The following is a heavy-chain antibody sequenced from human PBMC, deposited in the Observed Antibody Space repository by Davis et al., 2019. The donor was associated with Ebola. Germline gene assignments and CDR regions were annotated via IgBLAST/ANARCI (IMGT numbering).Heavy chain of an antibody. CDR1: GFTFSSYA. CDR3: ANLVWNYGSGSPFDY. J-gene: IGHJ4*02. V-gene: IGHV3-23*01. CDR2: ISGSGGST. Sequence: PGGSLRLSCAASGFTFSSYAMSWVRQAPGKGLEWVSAISGSGGSTYYADSVKGRFTISRDNSKNTLYLQMNSLRAEDTAVYYCANLVWNYGSGSPFDYWGQGTLVTVSS. D-gene: IGHD3-10*01.